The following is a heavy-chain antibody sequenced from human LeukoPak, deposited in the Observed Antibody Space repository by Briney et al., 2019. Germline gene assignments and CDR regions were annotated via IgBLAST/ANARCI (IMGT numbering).Heavy chain of an antibody. CDR2: ISGSGGST. Sequence: GGSLRLSCAASGFTFSAYGMHWVRQAPGKGLEWVSAISGSGGSTYYAVSVKGRFTISRDNSKNTLYLQMNSLRAEDTAVYYCAKFLGSGSYFLYDYYGMDVWGQGTTVTVSS. CDR1: GFTFSAYG. D-gene: IGHD3-10*02. CDR3: AKFLGSGSYFLYDYYGMDV. J-gene: IGHJ6*02. V-gene: IGHV3-23*01.